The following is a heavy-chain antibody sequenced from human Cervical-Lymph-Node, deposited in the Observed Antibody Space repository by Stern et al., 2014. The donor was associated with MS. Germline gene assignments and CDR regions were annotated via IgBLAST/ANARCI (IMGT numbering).Heavy chain of an antibody. D-gene: IGHD4-11*01. Sequence: QVQLVESGGGVVLPGTSLRLSCVGSGFSFSTFGMHWIRQAPGKGLEWVALTSYNENYKKYPDSVRGRFTISRDNAKNTLYLEIHSLRVEDTAVYYCARDMTTVTSFDHWGPGTLVTVSS. CDR2: TSYNENYK. CDR3: ARDMTTVTSFDH. V-gene: IGHV3-30*03. J-gene: IGHJ4*02. CDR1: GFSFSTFG.